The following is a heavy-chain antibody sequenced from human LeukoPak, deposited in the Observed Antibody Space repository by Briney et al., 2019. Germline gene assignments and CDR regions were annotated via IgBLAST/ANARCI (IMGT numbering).Heavy chain of an antibody. D-gene: IGHD2-2*02. CDR2: IYHSGST. CDR1: GYSISSGYY. J-gene: IGHJ3*02. CDR3: ANTLRGLGNAFDI. Sequence: PSETLSLTCTVSGYSISSGYYWGWIRQPPGKGLEWIGSIYHSGSTYYNPSLKSRVTISVDTSKNQFSLKLSSVTAADTAVYYCANTLRGLGNAFDIWDQGTMVTVSS. V-gene: IGHV4-38-2*02.